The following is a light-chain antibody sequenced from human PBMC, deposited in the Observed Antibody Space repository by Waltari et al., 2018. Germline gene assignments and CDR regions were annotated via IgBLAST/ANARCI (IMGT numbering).Light chain of an antibody. Sequence: QSVLTQPPSASGTPGQRVTISCSGSTSNLGSNYVYWSQQLPGTAPKLLSYRNNQRHAGVPDRFSGSKSGTSASLAISGLRSEDEADYYCAAWDDSLSVGVFGGGTKLTVL. CDR1: TSNLGSNY. J-gene: IGLJ2*01. V-gene: IGLV1-47*01. CDR3: AAWDDSLSVGV. CDR2: RNN.